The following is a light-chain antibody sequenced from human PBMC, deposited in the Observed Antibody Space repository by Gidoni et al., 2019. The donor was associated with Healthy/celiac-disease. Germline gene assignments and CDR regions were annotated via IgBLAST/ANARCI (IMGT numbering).Light chain of an antibody. V-gene: IGKV3-11*01. CDR2: DAS. Sequence: EIVLTQSPATLSLSPGERATISCSASQSVRSYLAWYQQKPGHAPRLLISDASNRATGIPARFSGSGSGTDFTLTISSLEPEDFAVYYCQQRSNWPPAFGQGTKVEIK. CDR3: QQRSNWPPA. CDR1: QSVRSY. J-gene: IGKJ1*01.